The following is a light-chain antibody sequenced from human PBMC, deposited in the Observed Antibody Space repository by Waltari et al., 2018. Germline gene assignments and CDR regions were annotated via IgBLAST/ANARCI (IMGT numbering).Light chain of an antibody. CDR2: GAS. J-gene: IGKJ5*01. CDR1: QGISSY. V-gene: IGKV1-9*01. CDR3: QQLNSYLT. Sequence: IQLTQSPSSLSASVGARVTITCRASQGISSYLAWYQQKPGKAPTLLIDGASTLPSGVPSRFSGSGSGTDFTLTINSLQPEDFATYYCQQLNSYLTFGQGTRLEIK.